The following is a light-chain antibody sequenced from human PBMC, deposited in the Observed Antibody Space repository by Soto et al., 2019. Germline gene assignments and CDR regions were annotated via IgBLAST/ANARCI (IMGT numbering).Light chain of an antibody. CDR1: QSISSW. CDR2: KAS. Sequence: IQMTQSPSTLSASVGDTVTITCRASQSISSWVAWYQQKPGKAPKLLIYKASTLESGVPSRFSGSESGTQFTLTISNLQPDDFATYFCQLYSSYSPWTFGQGTKV. J-gene: IGKJ1*01. CDR3: QLYSSYSPWT. V-gene: IGKV1-5*03.